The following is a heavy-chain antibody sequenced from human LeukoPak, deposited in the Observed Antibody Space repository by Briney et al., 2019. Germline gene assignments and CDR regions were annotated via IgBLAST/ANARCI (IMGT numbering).Heavy chain of an antibody. Sequence: ASVKVSCKASGYTFTGYYLHWVRQAPGQGLEWMGWINPNSGGTNYAQKFQGRVTMTRDTSISTAYMELNRLRSDDTAVYYCARADILTGYYTLNFDYWGQGTLVTVSS. D-gene: IGHD3-9*01. CDR2: INPNSGGT. J-gene: IGHJ4*02. V-gene: IGHV1-2*02. CDR3: ARADILTGYYTLNFDY. CDR1: GYTFTGYY.